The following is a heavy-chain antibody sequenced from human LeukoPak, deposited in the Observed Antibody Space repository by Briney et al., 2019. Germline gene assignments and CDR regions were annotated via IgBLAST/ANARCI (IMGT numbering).Heavy chain of an antibody. D-gene: IGHD3/OR15-3a*01. J-gene: IGHJ4*02. CDR2: INPNSGGA. V-gene: IGHV1-2*06. CDR1: GYTSTSYF. CDR3: ASRGDFWTDY. Sequence: ASVKVSCKASGYTSTSYFMHWVRQAPGQGLEWMGRINPNSGGATYAQKFLGRVTMTRDTSISTAYLELSRLRSDDTAVYFCASRGDFWTDYWGQGTLVTVSS.